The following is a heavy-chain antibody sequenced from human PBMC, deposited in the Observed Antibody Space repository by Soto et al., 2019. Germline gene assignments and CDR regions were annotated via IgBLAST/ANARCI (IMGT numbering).Heavy chain of an antibody. V-gene: IGHV1-18*04. CDR2: ISAYNGNT. D-gene: IGHD3-22*01. Sequence: ASGKVSCKASVYTFTSYGISWVRQAPEQGLEWMGWISAYNGNTNYPQKFQGRVTMTTDISTSTAYMELRSLRSDDTAVYYCARQKYYYDTSGYFMPDYWGQGTQVTVSS. CDR3: ARQKYYYDTSGYFMPDY. CDR1: VYTFTSYG. J-gene: IGHJ4*02.